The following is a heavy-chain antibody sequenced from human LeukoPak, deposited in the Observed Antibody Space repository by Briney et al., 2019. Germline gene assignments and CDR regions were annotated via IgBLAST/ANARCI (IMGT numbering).Heavy chain of an antibody. CDR3: AGLLYCSSTSCYYYGMDV. V-gene: IGHV4-39*01. J-gene: IGHJ6*02. CDR2: IYYSGST. D-gene: IGHD2-2*01. Sequence: SETLSLTCTVSGGSISSSSYYRGWIRPPPGKGLEWIGSIYYSGSTYYNPSLKSRVTISVDTSKNQFSLKLSSVTAADTAVYYCAGLLYCSSTSCYYYGMDVWGQGTTVTVSS. CDR1: GGSISSSSYY.